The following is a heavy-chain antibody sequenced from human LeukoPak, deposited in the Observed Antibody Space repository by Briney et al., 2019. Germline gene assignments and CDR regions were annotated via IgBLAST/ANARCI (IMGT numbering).Heavy chain of an antibody. D-gene: IGHD4-17*01. CDR3: ARVLTTVTSYPFDI. J-gene: IGHJ3*02. V-gene: IGHV4-34*01. CDR1: GGSFSGYY. Sequence: PSETLSLTCAVYGGSFSGYYWSWIRQPPGKGLEWIGEINHSGSTNYNPSLKSRVTISVDTSKNQFSLKLSSVTAADTAVYYCARVLTTVTSYPFDIWGQGTMVTVSS. CDR2: INHSGST.